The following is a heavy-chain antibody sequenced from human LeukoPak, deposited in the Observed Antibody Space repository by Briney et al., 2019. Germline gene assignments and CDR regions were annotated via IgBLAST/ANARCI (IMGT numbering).Heavy chain of an antibody. V-gene: IGHV4-61*01. CDR2: IYYSGST. CDR3: ARVGSSFLDAFDI. Sequence: SETLSLTCAVSGYSISSDYYWSWIRQPPGKGLEWIGYIYYSGSTNYNPSLKSRVTISVDTSKNQFSLKLSSVTAADTAVYYCARVGSSFLDAFDIWGQGTMVTVSS. CDR1: GYSISSDYY. D-gene: IGHD6-13*01. J-gene: IGHJ3*02.